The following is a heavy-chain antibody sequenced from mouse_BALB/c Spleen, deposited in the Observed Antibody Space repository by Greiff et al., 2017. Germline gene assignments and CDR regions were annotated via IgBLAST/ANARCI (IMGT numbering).Heavy chain of an antibody. CDR1: GYTFTDYE. CDR3: TRSGNWVDGYYAMDY. V-gene: IGHV1-15*01. J-gene: IGHJ4*01. CDR2: IDPETGGT. Sequence: QVQLQQSGAELVRPGASVTLSCKASGYTFTDYEMHWVKQTPVHGLEWIGAIDPETGGTAYNQKFKGKATLTADKSSSTAYMELRSLTSEDSAVYYCTRSGNWVDGYYAMDYWGQGTSVTVSS. D-gene: IGHD2-3*01.